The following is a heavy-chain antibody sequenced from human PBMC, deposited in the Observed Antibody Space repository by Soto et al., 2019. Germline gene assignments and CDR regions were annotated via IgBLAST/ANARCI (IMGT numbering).Heavy chain of an antibody. V-gene: IGHV3-21*01. CDR3: ARDRKGVAAAGTDY. CDR2: ISSSSSYI. Sequence: GGSLRLSCAASGFTFSSYSMNWVRQAPGKGLEWVSSISSSSSYIYYADSVKGRFTISRDNAKNSLYLQMNSLRAEDTAVYYCARDRKGVAAAGTDYWGQGTLVTVSS. J-gene: IGHJ4*02. D-gene: IGHD6-13*01. CDR1: GFTFSSYS.